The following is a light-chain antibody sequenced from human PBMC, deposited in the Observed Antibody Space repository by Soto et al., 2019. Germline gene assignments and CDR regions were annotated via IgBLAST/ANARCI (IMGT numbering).Light chain of an antibody. CDR1: QTISTY. CDR2: AAS. Sequence: DIQMTQSPSSLSESVGDRVTITCRASQTISTYLNWYQQKPGKAPKLLIYAASTLQSGVPSRFSGSGSGTDFTLTINSLQPEDFATYYCQQSHGIPYTFGQGTKLEIK. V-gene: IGKV1-39*01. CDR3: QQSHGIPYT. J-gene: IGKJ2*01.